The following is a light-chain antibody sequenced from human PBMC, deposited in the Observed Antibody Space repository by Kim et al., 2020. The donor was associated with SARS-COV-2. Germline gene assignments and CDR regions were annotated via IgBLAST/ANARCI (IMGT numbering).Light chain of an antibody. J-gene: IGLJ2*01. CDR3: QSYNRDNVL. CDR1: SGAIDVND. Sequence: TISCARCSGAIDVNDVQGYQQRPGGVPTTVSYEDDQRPSGVSDRFSGSIDNSSNSATLTISGLRTEDEADYYCQSYNRDNVLFGGGTQLTVL. CDR2: EDD. V-gene: IGLV6-57*03.